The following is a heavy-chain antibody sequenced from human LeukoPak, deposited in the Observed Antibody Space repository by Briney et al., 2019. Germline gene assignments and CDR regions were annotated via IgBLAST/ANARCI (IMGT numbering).Heavy chain of an antibody. D-gene: IGHD2-8*01. CDR1: GGTFSSYA. CDR2: IIPIFGTA. J-gene: IGHJ4*02. V-gene: IGHV1-69*13. CDR3: ASPNDLLGFDY. Sequence: ASVKVSCKASGGTFSSYAISWVRQAPGQGLEWMGGIIPIFGTANYAQKFQGRVTITADESTSTAYMELSSLRSEDTAVYYCASPNDLLGFDYWGQGTLVNVSS.